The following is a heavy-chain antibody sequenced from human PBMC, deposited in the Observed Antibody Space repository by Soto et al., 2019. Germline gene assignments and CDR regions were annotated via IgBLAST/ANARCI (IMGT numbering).Heavy chain of an antibody. J-gene: IGHJ4*02. CDR2: IIPILGIA. CDR3: AGESRGGLDY. CDR1: GGTFSSYT. V-gene: IGHV1-69*08. D-gene: IGHD3-16*01. Sequence: QVQLVQSGAEVKKPGSSVKVSCKASGGTFSSYTISWVRQAPGQGLEWMGRIIPILGIANYAQKFQGRVXIXXDKSTSTAYMELSSLRSEATAVYYCAGESRGGLDYWGQGTLVTVSS.